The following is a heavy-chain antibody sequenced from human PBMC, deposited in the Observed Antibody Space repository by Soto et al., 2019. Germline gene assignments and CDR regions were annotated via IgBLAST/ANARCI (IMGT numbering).Heavy chain of an antibody. D-gene: IGHD2-15*01. CDR2: ISSSSYI. CDR3: ARDPQADYFFDY. Sequence: GGSLRLSCAASGFTFSSYSMNWVRQAPGKGLEWVSSISSSSYIYYADSMKGRFTISRDNAKNSLYLQMNSLRAEDTAVYYCARDPQADYFFDYWGQGTLVTVSS. CDR1: GFTFSSYS. V-gene: IGHV3-21*01. J-gene: IGHJ4*02.